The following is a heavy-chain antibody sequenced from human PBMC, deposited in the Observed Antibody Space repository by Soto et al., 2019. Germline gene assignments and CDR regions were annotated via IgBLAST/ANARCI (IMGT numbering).Heavy chain of an antibody. CDR1: GLTVSSNY. Sequence: GGSLRLSCAASGLTVSSNYMSWVRQAPGKGLEWVSVIYSGGSTYYADSVKGRFTISRHNSKNTLYLQMNSLRAEDTAVYYCASTQLQGYYHYMDVWGKGTTVTVSS. CDR3: ASTQLQGYYHYMDV. J-gene: IGHJ6*03. CDR2: IYSGGST. D-gene: IGHD6-13*01. V-gene: IGHV3-53*04.